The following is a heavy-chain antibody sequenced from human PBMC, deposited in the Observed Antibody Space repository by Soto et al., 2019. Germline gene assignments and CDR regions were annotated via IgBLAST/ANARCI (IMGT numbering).Heavy chain of an antibody. CDR2: IWYDGSNK. Sequence: QVQLVESGGGVVQPGRSLRLSCAASGFTFSSYGMHWVRQAPGKGLEWVAVIWYDGSNKYYADSVKGRFTISRDNSKNTLYLQMNILRAEDTAVYYCARDRGPYSSGPDYWGQGTLVTVSS. J-gene: IGHJ4*02. CDR3: ARDRGPYSSGPDY. D-gene: IGHD6-19*01. V-gene: IGHV3-33*01. CDR1: GFTFSSYG.